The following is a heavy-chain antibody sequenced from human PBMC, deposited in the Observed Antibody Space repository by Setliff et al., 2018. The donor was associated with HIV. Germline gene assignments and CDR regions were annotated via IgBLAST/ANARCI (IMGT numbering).Heavy chain of an antibody. J-gene: IGHJ3*02. CDR1: GYSFTTLW. D-gene: IGHD3-10*01. CDR2: IYPGDSET. Sequence: GESLKISCQASGYSFTTLWIAWVRQMPGKGLECMGIIYPGDSETKYSPSFQGQVTISVDKSFNTAYLQWSSLRASDTTMYYCARVSRNLYGHLDGFDIWGHGTMVTVSS. CDR3: ARVSRNLYGHLDGFDI. V-gene: IGHV5-51*01.